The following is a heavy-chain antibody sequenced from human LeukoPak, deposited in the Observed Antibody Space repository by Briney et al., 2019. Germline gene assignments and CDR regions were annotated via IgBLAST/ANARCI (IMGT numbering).Heavy chain of an antibody. J-gene: IGHJ3*02. V-gene: IGHV4-4*02. CDR1: GDSISGSNW. D-gene: IGHD4-23*01. Sequence: SGTLSLTRAVSGDSISGSNWWSWVRQPPGKGLEWIGEIYHSGSTNYNPSLKSRVTISLDKSKNQFSLKLSSVTAADTAVYYCARHQRGNSDAFDIWGQGTMVTVSS. CDR2: IYHSGST. CDR3: ARHQRGNSDAFDI.